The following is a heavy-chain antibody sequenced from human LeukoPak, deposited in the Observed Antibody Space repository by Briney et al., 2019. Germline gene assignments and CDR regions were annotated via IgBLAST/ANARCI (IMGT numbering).Heavy chain of an antibody. CDR1: GYTFTDYY. D-gene: IGHD3-22*01. V-gene: IGHV1-2*02. CDR2: INPDSGGT. CDR3: ARAGVWDYNDSSGYHNGAFDI. J-gene: IGHJ4*02. Sequence: ASVKVSCKASGYTFTDYYMHWVRQAPGQGLEWMGWINPDSGGTNYAQRFQGRVTMTRDTSISTAYMELSRLRSDDTAFYYCARAGVWDYNDSSGYHNGAFDIWGQGSLVIVSS.